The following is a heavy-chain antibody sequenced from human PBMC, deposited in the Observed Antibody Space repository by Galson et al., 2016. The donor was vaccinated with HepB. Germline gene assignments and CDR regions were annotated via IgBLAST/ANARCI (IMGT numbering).Heavy chain of an antibody. D-gene: IGHD3-10*01. Sequence: SETLSLTCTVSGGSITSSGYYWGWLCQPPGKGLEWIGSVYYSGSTYYNPSLKSRVTISVDTSKNQFSLKLSSVTAADTAVYYCARRGPTYYYGMDVWGQGTTVTVSS. J-gene: IGHJ6*02. CDR2: VYYSGST. CDR3: ARRGPTYYYGMDV. V-gene: IGHV4-39*01. CDR1: GGSITSSGYY.